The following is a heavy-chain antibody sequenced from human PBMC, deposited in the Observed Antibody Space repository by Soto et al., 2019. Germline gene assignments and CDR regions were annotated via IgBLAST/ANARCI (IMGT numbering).Heavy chain of an antibody. CDR3: DYSYGYGGAGAYYYGMDV. CDR2: IYSGGST. D-gene: IGHD5-18*01. CDR1: GFTVSSNY. V-gene: IGHV3-66*01. J-gene: IGHJ6*02. Sequence: EVQLVESGGGLVQPGGSLRLSCAASGFTVSSNYMSWVRQAPGKGLEWVSVIYSGGSTYYVDSVKGRFTISRDNSKNTLYLQMNSLRAEDTAVYYCDYSYGYGGAGAYYYGMDVWGQGTTVTVSS.